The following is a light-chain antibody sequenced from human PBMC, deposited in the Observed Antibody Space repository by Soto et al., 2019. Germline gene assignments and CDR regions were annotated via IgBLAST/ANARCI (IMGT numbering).Light chain of an antibody. CDR2: AAS. CDR3: QQYGTLIT. J-gene: IGKJ5*01. CDR1: QGISNY. Sequence: DIQITQSPSSLSASVGDRVIITCRASQGISNYLAWYQQKPGKAPRLLIYAASTLQSGVPSRFSVSGSGTDFTLTISSLQPEDVATDYCQQYGTLITVGQGTRLEIK. V-gene: IGKV1-27*01.